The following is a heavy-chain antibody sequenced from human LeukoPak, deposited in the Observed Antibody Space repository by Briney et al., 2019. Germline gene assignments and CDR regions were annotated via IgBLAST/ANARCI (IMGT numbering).Heavy chain of an antibody. V-gene: IGHV3-21*01. CDR3: ARDEAGRGQNYYYYTDV. Sequence: NPGGSLRLSCAASGFTFSSYSMNWVRQAPGKGLEWVSSISSSSSYIYYADSVKGRFTISRDNAKNSLYLQMNSLRAEDTAVYYCARDEAGRGQNYYYYTDVWGKGTTVTVSS. CDR1: GFTFSSYS. J-gene: IGHJ6*03. CDR2: ISSSSSYI. D-gene: IGHD1-26*01.